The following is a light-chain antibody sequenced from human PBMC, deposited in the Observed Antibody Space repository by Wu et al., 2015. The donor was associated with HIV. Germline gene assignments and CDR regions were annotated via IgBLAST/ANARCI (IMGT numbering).Light chain of an antibody. CDR2: DAS. V-gene: IGKV3D-15*01. Sequence: VMTQSPVTLSVSPGERATLSCRTSQSVGTYLAWYQHKPGQAPRLLIYDASNRATGIPARFSGSGSGTDFTLTISSLQPEDVATYYCQKYNTAPWTFGQGTKVEMK. CDR1: QSVGTY. J-gene: IGKJ1*01. CDR3: QKYNTAPWT.